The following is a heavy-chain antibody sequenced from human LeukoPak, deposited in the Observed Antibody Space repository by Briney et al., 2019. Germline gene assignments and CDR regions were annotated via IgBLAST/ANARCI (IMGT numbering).Heavy chain of an antibody. CDR3: ARGRRYYFDY. CDR2: INHSGST. V-gene: IGHV4-34*01. Sequence: SETLSLTCAVYGGSFSGYYWSWIRQPPGKGLEWIGEINHSGSTNYNPSLKSRVTISVDRSKNQFSLKLSSVTAADTAVYYCARGRRYYFDYWGQGTLVTVSS. CDR1: GGSFSGYY. J-gene: IGHJ4*02.